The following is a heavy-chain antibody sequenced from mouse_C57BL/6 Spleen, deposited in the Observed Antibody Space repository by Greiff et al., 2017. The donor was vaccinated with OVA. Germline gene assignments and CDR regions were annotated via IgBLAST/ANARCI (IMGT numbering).Heavy chain of an antibody. J-gene: IGHJ2*01. CDR3: ARNYGNSLYFDC. V-gene: IGHV1-80*01. D-gene: IGHD2-1*01. CDR1: GYAFSSYW. Sequence: QVQLKQSGAELVKPGASVKISCKASGYAFSSYWMNWVKQRPGKGLEWIGQIYPGDGDTNYNGKFKGKATLTADKSSSTAYMQLSSLTSEDSAVYFCARNYGNSLYFDCWGKGTTLTVAS. CDR2: IYPGDGDT.